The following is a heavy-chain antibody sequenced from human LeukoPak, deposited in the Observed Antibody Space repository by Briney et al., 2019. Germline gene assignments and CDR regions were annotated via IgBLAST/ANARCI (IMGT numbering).Heavy chain of an antibody. D-gene: IGHD3-10*01. Sequence: SETLSLTRTVSGGSISISTYYWGWIRQPPGKGLEWIGSIYYSGSTYYSPSLNSRATISIDTSKNQFSLKLSSVTAADTAVYFCARHRDFHFDYWGQGTLVTVSS. V-gene: IGHV4-39*01. J-gene: IGHJ4*02. CDR3: ARHRDFHFDY. CDR2: IYYSGST. CDR1: GGSISISTYY.